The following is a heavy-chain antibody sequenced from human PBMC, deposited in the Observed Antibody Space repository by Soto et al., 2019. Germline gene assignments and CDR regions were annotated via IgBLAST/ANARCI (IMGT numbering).Heavy chain of an antibody. Sequence: ASVKVSCKASGYTFTSYGISWVRQAPGQGLEWMGWISAYNGNTNYAQKLQGRVTMTTDTSTSTAYMELRSLRSDDTAVYYCARVLGSGYALGAFDIWGQGTMVTVSS. CDR3: ARVLGSGYALGAFDI. CDR1: GYTFTSYG. V-gene: IGHV1-18*01. D-gene: IGHD6-13*01. CDR2: ISAYNGNT. J-gene: IGHJ3*02.